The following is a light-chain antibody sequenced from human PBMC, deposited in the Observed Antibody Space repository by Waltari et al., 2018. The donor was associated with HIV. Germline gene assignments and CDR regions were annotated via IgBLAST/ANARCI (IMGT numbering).Light chain of an antibody. J-gene: IGLJ2*01. CDR1: SGSIATNY. V-gene: IGLV6-57*01. Sequence: NFILTPPPSVSEFPGKTVTIPCNRISGSIATNYVAMYQLRPGTSPTTVIYEDNQRPSGVPDRFSGSIDSSSNAASLTISGLKTEDEADYYCQSYDNTDVGFGGGTKLTVL. CDR2: EDN. CDR3: QSYDNTDVG.